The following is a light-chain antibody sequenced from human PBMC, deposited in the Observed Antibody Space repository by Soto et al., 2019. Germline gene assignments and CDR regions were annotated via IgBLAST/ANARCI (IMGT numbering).Light chain of an antibody. J-gene: IGKJ4*01. Sequence: IVLTQSPDTLSLSPGETATLSCRASQSISDYLAWYQQKPGQAPRLLIYDASNRATGIPGRFSGSGSGTDFSLTISSLEADDFAIYYCQQRSDWPSAFCGGTRVEIK. CDR1: QSISDY. CDR2: DAS. V-gene: IGKV3-11*01. CDR3: QQRSDWPSA.